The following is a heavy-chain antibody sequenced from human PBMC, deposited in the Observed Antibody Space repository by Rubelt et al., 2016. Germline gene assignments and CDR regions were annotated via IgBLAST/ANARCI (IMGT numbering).Heavy chain of an antibody. J-gene: IGHJ4*02. D-gene: IGHD6-13*01. CDR2: INTNTGNS. CDR1: GYTFTSYA. CDR3: AREPSSWQGWLL. V-gene: IGHV7-4-1*02. Sequence: QVQLVQSGSELKKPGASVKVSCKASGYTFTSYAMNWVRQAPGQGLEWMGWINTNTGNSTYAQWLPRRFFFTLDTSVSTAYLQISSLKAEDTAVYYCAREPSSWQGWLLWGQGTLVTVSS.